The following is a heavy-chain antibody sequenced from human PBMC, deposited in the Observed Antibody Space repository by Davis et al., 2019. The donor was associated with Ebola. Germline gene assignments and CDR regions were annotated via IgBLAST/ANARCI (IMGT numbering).Heavy chain of an antibody. CDR1: GFTFSTYS. D-gene: IGHD1-14*01. J-gene: IGHJ4*02. V-gene: IGHV3-21*01. Sequence: GESLKISCAASGFTFSTYSMSWVRQAPGKGLEWVSSISSDSDYIYYADSAKGRFTISRDNAKKSLYLQMNSLRAEDTAVYYCARRADYWGQGTLVTVSS. CDR2: ISSDSDYI. CDR3: ARRADY.